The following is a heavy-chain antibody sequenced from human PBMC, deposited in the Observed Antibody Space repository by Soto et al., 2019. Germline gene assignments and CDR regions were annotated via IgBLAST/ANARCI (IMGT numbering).Heavy chain of an antibody. CDR1: RFSLNTYG. D-gene: IGHD4-17*01. Sequence: PGGSLRLSCTTSRFSLNTYGMTWVRRAPGKGLEWVSTLSAGGSGSYYAESVKGRFTVSRDNSKNTMYLQMNSLRDEDTAVYYCAKNSYGDSWNFGLAVRGQGTTVTVSS. J-gene: IGHJ6*02. CDR3: AKNSYGDSWNFGLAV. V-gene: IGHV3-23*01. CDR2: LSAGGSGS.